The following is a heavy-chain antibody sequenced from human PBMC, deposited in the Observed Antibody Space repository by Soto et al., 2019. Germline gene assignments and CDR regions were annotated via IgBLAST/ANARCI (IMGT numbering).Heavy chain of an antibody. CDR1: GFTVSSNY. CDR3: ARNYYDSGGGFDY. J-gene: IGHJ4*02. Sequence: EVQLVESGGGLIQPGGSLRLSCAASGFTVSSNYMSWVRQAPGKGLEWVSVIYSGGSTYYADSVKGRFTISRDNSKNTLYLQMNSLRAEDTAVCYCARNYYDSGGGFDYWGQGTLVTVSS. V-gene: IGHV3-53*01. CDR2: IYSGGST. D-gene: IGHD3-22*01.